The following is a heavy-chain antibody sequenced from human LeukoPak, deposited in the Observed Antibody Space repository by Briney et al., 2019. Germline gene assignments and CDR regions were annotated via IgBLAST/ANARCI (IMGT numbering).Heavy chain of an antibody. V-gene: IGHV4-59*08. Sequence: SETLSLTCIVSGDSISGYYWSWIRQPPGKGLEWIAYIYYSGSTKYNPSLKSRVTISLDRSKNQFSLKLRSVTAADTAVYYCARLQVHCGGDCYTRWFDPWGQGTLVTVSS. CDR1: GDSISGYY. CDR3: ARLQVHCGGDCYTRWFDP. J-gene: IGHJ5*02. D-gene: IGHD2-21*02. CDR2: IYYSGST.